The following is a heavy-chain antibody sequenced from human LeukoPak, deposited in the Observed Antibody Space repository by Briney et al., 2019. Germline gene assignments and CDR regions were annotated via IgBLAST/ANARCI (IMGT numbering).Heavy chain of an antibody. CDR3: AKVGQDYSDHYSFDS. J-gene: IGHJ4*02. D-gene: IGHD4-17*01. V-gene: IGHV3-30*02. Sequence: GGSLRLSCAASGFTFRRFAIDWVRQGPGKGLECVAFIRFDGSKQDYADSVKGRFTISRDNAKNTLYLQMNSLRVEDTAVYFCAKVGQDYSDHYSFDSWGQGTLVTVSS. CDR1: GFTFRRFA. CDR2: IRFDGSKQ.